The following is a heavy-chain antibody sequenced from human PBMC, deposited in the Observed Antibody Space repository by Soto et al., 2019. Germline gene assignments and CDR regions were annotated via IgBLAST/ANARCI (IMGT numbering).Heavy chain of an antibody. CDR2: ISSSSSYI. CDR1: GFTFSSYS. Sequence: LRLSCAASGFTFSSYSMNWVRQAPGKGLEWVSSISSSSSYIYYADSVKGRFTISRDNAKNSLYLQMNSLRAEDTAVYYCAKDPLDTAMVRQDYWGQGTLVTVSS. V-gene: IGHV3-21*04. J-gene: IGHJ4*02. D-gene: IGHD5-18*01. CDR3: AKDPLDTAMVRQDY.